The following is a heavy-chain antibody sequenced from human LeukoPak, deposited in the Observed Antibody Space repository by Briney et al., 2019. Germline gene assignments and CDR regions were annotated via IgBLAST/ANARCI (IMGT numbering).Heavy chain of an antibody. D-gene: IGHD7-27*01. CDR2: INPNSGDT. CDR3: ARAGTESKWGLPRADYYYMDV. J-gene: IGHJ6*03. Sequence: ASVKVSCKASGGTFSSYAISWVRQAPGQGLEWMGGINPNSGDTNYAQKFQGRVTMTRDTSISTAYMELSNVRSDDTALYYCARAGTESKWGLPRADYYYMDVWGTGTTVTVSS. CDR1: GGTFSSYA. V-gene: IGHV1-2*02.